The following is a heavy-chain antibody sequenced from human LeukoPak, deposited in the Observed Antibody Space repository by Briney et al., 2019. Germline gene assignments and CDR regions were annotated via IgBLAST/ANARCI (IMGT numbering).Heavy chain of an antibody. CDR2: ITSGSRYI. CDR1: GFTFTNYN. J-gene: IGHJ3*02. CDR3: ARAYYGDAFDI. V-gene: IGHV3-21*01. Sequence: PGGSLRLSCAASGFTFTNYNMNWVRQAPGKGLEWVSSITSGSRYIYYGDSVKGRFTISRDNAKNSLFLQMNSLRAEDTAVYYCARAYYGDAFDIWGQGTMVTVSS. D-gene: IGHD1-26*01.